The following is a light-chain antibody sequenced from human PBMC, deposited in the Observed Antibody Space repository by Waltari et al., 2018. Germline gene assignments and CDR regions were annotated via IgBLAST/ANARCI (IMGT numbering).Light chain of an antibody. J-gene: IGLJ2*01. CDR1: NSNIGNNY. CDR2: DKN. Sequence: QSVLTQPPSVSAAPGQKVTVSCSGSNSNIGNNYVSWYQPVPGTAPKPLIYDKNTRPSGIPDRFSGAKSGTSATLAITGRQTGDEADYYCETWDNSLSAGVFGGGTKLTVL. V-gene: IGLV1-51*01. CDR3: ETWDNSLSAGV.